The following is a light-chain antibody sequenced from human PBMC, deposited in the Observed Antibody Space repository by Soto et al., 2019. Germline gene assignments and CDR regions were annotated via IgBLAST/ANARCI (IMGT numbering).Light chain of an antibody. Sequence: QSALTQPASVSGSPGQSITISCPGTSSDVGGYNYVSWYQQHPGKAPKLMICGVSNRPSGVSDRFSGSKSGNTASLTISGLQAEDEAEYYCGSPTSRSTRVFGGGTKLTVL. CDR2: GVS. J-gene: IGLJ3*02. CDR1: SSDVGGYNY. CDR3: GSPTSRSTRV. V-gene: IGLV2-14*01.